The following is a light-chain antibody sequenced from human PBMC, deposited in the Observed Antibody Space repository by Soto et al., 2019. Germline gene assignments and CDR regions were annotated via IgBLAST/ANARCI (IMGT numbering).Light chain of an antibody. V-gene: IGKV1-5*03. CDR1: QSISTW. J-gene: IGKJ4*01. CDR3: QQYASSPFT. Sequence: DIQTTQSPSTLSASVGDRVTITCRASQSISTWLAWYQQNPGTAPKLLIYKASNLEGGVPSRLSGSGSGTEFTLTISSLQPDDSATYYCQQYASSPFTFGGGTKVELK. CDR2: KAS.